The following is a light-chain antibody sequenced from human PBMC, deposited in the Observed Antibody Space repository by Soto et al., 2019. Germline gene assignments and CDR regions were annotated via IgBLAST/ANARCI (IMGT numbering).Light chain of an antibody. J-gene: IGLJ1*01. CDR1: SSDVGGYNY. CDR3: CSYADSFYV. CDR2: DVS. V-gene: IGLV2-11*01. Sequence: QSALTQPRSVSGSPRQSLTIFCTGTSSDVGGYNYVSWYQQHPGKAPKLMIYDVSKRPSGVPDRFSGSKSGNTASLTISGLQAEDEADYYCCSYADSFYVFGTGNEVTV.